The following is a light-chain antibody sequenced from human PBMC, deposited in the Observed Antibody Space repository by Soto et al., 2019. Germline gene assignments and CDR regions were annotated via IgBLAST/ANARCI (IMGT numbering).Light chain of an antibody. V-gene: IGKV1-39*01. CDR1: QTTYSN. Sequence: IHMTPSPSSLSASVGDRVTITCRESQTTYSNLNWYQQKPGKAPNLLIYAASSLESGVPARFSGSGSGTHFTLTITGLQPEDFATYYCQQTYSSLPIAFGQGTRLEI. CDR3: QQTYSSLPIA. J-gene: IGKJ5*01. CDR2: AAS.